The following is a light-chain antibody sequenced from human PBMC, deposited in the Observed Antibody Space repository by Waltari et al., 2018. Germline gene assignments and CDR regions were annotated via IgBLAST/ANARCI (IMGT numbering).Light chain of an antibody. Sequence: QSALTQPASVSGSPGQSITISCTGTSSDVGGYNYVSWYQQHPGKAPKLMIYEVSNLPSGVSNRFSVSKSANTAPLTISGLQAEDEADYYCSSYTSSSTWVFGGGTKLTVL. J-gene: IGLJ3*02. CDR1: SSDVGGYNY. CDR3: SSYTSSSTWV. CDR2: EVS. V-gene: IGLV2-14*01.